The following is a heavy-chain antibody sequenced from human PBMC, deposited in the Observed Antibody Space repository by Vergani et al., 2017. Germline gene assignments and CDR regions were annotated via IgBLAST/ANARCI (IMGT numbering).Heavy chain of an antibody. J-gene: IGHJ6*02. Sequence: EVQLLESGGGLVQPGGSLKLSCAASGFTFSGSAMHWVRQASGKGLEWVGRIRSNANSYATADAASVKGRFTISRDDSKNTAYLQMNSLKTEDTAVYYCTRAAGYYGSGSYSYYYYGMDVWGQGTTVTVSS. D-gene: IGHD3-10*01. V-gene: IGHV3-73*01. CDR2: IRSNANSYAT. CDR3: TRAAGYYGSGSYSYYYYGMDV. CDR1: GFTFSGSA.